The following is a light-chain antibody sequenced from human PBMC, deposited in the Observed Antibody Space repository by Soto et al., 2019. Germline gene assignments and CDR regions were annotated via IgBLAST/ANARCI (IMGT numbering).Light chain of an antibody. CDR1: SSDVGGYSF. CDR2: EVS. J-gene: IGLJ1*01. V-gene: IGLV2-14*01. Sequence: QSVLTQPASVSGPPGQSITISCTGTSSDVGGYSFVSSYQQHPGRAPKLLIYEVSRRPSGVSNRFSGSKSGDTASLTISGLQAEDEADYYCYSYRGYYTRVFGTGTKVTVL. CDR3: YSYRGYYTRV.